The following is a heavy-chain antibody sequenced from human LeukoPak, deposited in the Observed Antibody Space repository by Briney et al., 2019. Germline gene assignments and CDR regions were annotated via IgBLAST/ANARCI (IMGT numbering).Heavy chain of an antibody. D-gene: IGHD1-26*01. CDR3: ARGQYHSGSLP. V-gene: IGHV4-59*01. J-gene: IGHJ5*02. Sequence: PSETLSLTCTVSGGSISSYYWSWIRQPPGKGLEWIGYIYYSGSTNYNPSLKSRVTISVDTSKNQFSLKLSSVTAADTAVYYCARGQYHSGSLPWGQGTLVTVSS. CDR1: GGSISSYY. CDR2: IYYSGST.